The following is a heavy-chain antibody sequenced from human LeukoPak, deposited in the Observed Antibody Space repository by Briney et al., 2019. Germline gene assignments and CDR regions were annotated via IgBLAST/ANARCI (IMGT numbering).Heavy chain of an antibody. CDR1: GGSISGYY. Sequence: PSETLSLTCTVSGGSISGYYWSWIRQPPGKGLEWIGNIYYSGSANYNPSLKSRVTISVDTSKNQFSLKLISVTAADTALYYCARGTTVTTYSDYWGQGTLVTVSS. V-gene: IGHV4-59*01. CDR2: IYYSGSA. D-gene: IGHD4-17*01. J-gene: IGHJ4*02. CDR3: ARGTTVTTYSDY.